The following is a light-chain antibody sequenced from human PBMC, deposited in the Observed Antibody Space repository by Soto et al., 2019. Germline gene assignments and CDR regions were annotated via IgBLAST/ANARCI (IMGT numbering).Light chain of an antibody. J-gene: IGKJ4*01. Sequence: EIVLTQSPETMSLSPGERATLSCRASQSVSSYLAWYQQKPGQAPRLLIYDASNRATGIPARFSGSGSGTDFTLTIGSLEPEDSAVYYCHQRNNWPLTFGGGTKVEIK. V-gene: IGKV3-11*01. CDR2: DAS. CDR1: QSVSSY. CDR3: HQRNNWPLT.